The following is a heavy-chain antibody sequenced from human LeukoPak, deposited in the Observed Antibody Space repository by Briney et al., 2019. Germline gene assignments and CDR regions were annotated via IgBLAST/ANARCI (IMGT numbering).Heavy chain of an antibody. CDR2: VNGRGYST. V-gene: IGHV3-23*01. CDR3: AKSPYRGGSSWTEFDY. CDR1: GFTFSSYA. D-gene: IGHD6-13*01. Sequence: GGSLRLSCAASGFTFSSYAMSWARQAPGKGLEWVSAVNGRGYSTYYADSVKGRFTISRDSSKNTVYLQMNSLRDEDTAVYYCAKSPYRGGSSWTEFDYWGQGTLVTVSS. J-gene: IGHJ4*02.